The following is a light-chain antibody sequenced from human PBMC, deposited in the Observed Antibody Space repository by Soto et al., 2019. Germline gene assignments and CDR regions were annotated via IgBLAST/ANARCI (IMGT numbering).Light chain of an antibody. J-gene: IGKJ2*01. CDR3: QQSYISPYP. Sequence: DIQMTQYTSSLSASVGDRVTIPCRASQTIAGHLNWYQQKPGTPPKLLIYAASSFQSGVPSRFSGSGSGTDFTLTISSLQPEDSATYFCQQSYISPYPFG. CDR2: AAS. CDR1: QTIAGH. V-gene: IGKV1-39*01.